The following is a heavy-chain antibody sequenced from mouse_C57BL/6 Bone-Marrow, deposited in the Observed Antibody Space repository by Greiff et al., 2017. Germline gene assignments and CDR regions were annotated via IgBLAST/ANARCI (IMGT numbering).Heavy chain of an antibody. CDR1: GYTFTSYG. CDR2: IYPRGGNT. Sequence: QVLLKESGAELARPGASVKLSCKASGYTFTSYGISWVKQRTGQGLEWIGAIYPRGGNTYYNEKFKGQGTLTADKSASTAYMELRSLTSEDSAVYFCASCDGDYDAMDYWGQGTSVTVSS. J-gene: IGHJ4*01. CDR3: ASCDGDYDAMDY. V-gene: IGHV1-81*01. D-gene: IGHD2-3*01.